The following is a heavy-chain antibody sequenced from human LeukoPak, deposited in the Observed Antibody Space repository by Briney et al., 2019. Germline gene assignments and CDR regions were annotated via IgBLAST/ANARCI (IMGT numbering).Heavy chain of an antibody. CDR2: IYHSGST. Sequence: PGGSLRLSCAASGFTFSSYSMNWVRQAPGKGLEWIGEIYHSGSTNYNPSLKSRVNISVDKSKNQFSLKLSSVTAADTAVYYCARDVRLPRRALDIWGQGTMVTVSS. J-gene: IGHJ3*02. CDR3: ARDVRLPRRALDI. V-gene: IGHV4-4*02. D-gene: IGHD5-18*01. CDR1: GFTFSSYSM.